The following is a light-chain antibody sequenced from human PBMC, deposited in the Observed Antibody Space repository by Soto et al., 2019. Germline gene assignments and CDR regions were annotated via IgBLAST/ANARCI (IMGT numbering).Light chain of an antibody. CDR1: SGSIANNY. CDR2: ENN. J-gene: IGLJ1*01. CDR3: CSYAGSYTRYV. Sequence: NFMLTQPHSVSESPGKTLSISCTRSSGSIANNYVQWYQQRPGSAPTTVIYENNQRLSGVPDRFSGSTDGSSNSASLTISGLQTEDEADYYCCSYAGSYTRYVFGTGTKLTVL. V-gene: IGLV6-57*04.